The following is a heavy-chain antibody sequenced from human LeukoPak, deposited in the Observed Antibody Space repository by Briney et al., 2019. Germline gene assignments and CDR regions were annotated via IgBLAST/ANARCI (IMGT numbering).Heavy chain of an antibody. Sequence: PGGSLRLSCSASGFTFSTYTMYWVRQAPGKGLEWVSSISSSSSYIYYADSVKGRFTISRDNAKNSLYLQMNNLRAEDTAVYYCARYRQKTIDYWGQGTLVTVSS. D-gene: IGHD1/OR15-1a*01. CDR2: ISSSSSYI. CDR1: GFTFSTYT. J-gene: IGHJ4*02. CDR3: ARYRQKTIDY. V-gene: IGHV3-21*01.